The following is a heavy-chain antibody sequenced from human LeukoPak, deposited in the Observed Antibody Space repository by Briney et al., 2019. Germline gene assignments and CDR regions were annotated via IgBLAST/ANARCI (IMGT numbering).Heavy chain of an antibody. J-gene: IGHJ4*02. CDR2: ISSSGSTI. D-gene: IGHD5-18*01. CDR3: TKDSVAMVTTSDY. CDR1: GFTFSDYY. Sequence: GGSLRLSCAASGFTFSDYYMSWIRQAPGKGLEWVSYISSSGSTIYYADSVKGRFTISRDNAKNSLYLQMNSLRPEDTALYYCTKDSVAMVTTSDYWGQGTLVTVSS. V-gene: IGHV3-11*01.